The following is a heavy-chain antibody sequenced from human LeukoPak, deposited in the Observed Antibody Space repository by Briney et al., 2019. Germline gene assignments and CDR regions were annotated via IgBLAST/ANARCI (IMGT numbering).Heavy chain of an antibody. V-gene: IGHV4-34*01. CDR3: ARQTNQSFLYYNYYYMDV. CDR1: GGSFSGYY. Sequence: SETLSLTCAVYGGSFSGYYWSWIRQPPGKGLEWIGEINHSGSTNYNPSLKSRVTISVDTSKNQFSLKLSSVTAADTAVYYCARQTNQSFLYYNYYYMDVWGKGTTVTISS. D-gene: IGHD1-1*01. J-gene: IGHJ6*03. CDR2: INHSGST.